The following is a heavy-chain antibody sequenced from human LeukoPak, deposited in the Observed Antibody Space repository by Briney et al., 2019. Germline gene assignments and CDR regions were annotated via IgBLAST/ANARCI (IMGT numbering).Heavy chain of an antibody. D-gene: IGHD2-8*02. CDR1: GYTFTGYY. V-gene: IGHV1-2*02. Sequence: ASVKVSCKVSGYTFTGYYMHWVRQAPGQGLEWMGFIIPDSGGTTYQQNFQGRLTMTRDTSISTFYMELSSLRPDDTAIYYCSTEDKYCTGANCGVFWGQGTLVTVSS. CDR3: STEDKYCTGANCGVF. J-gene: IGHJ4*02. CDR2: IIPDSGGT.